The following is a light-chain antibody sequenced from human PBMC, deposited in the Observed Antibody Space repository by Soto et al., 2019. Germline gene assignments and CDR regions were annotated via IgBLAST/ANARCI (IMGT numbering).Light chain of an antibody. J-gene: IGLJ1*01. V-gene: IGLV2-8*01. CDR1: SGDVGAYDY. CDR2: EVT. CDR3: SSYAGSNDPYV. Sequence: QSALTQPPSASGSPGQSVTISCTGTSGDVGAYDYVSWYQQHPGKAPKLLIYEVTKRPLGVPDRFSGSKSGNAASLTVSGLQADDEADYYCSSYAGSNDPYVFGTGTKVTVL.